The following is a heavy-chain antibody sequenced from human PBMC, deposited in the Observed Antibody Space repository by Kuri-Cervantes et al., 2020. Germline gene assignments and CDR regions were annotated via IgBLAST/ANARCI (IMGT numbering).Heavy chain of an antibody. CDR1: EFTFSNYA. V-gene: IGHV3-30*01. Sequence: GESLKISCAASEFTFSNYAMHWVRQAPGKGLEWVAVILYDGSNKHYADSVKGRFTISRDNSKNTKNTLYLQMNSLRSEDTAVYYCARAEDWGTPWCFDLWGRGTLVTVSS. D-gene: IGHD7-27*01. J-gene: IGHJ2*01. CDR2: ILYDGSNK. CDR3: ARAEDWGTPWCFDL.